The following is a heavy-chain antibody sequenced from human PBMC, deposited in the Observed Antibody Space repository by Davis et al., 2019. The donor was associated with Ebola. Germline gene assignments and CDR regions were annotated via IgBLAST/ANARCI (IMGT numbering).Heavy chain of an antibody. CDR1: GFTFSSYA. CDR3: AKDTSNVWFDV. CDR2: ISGTGSTT. D-gene: IGHD6-19*01. Sequence: GESLKISCEASGFTFSSYAMSWVRQAPVKGLEWVSTISGTGSTTYYADSVKGRFTVSRDNSKNTLYLQMTSLRAEDTAVYYCAKDTSNVWFDVWGQGTMVTVSS. V-gene: IGHV3-23*01. J-gene: IGHJ3*01.